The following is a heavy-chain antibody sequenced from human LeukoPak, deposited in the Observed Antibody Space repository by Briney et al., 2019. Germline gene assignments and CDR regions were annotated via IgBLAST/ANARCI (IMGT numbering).Heavy chain of an antibody. V-gene: IGHV1-2*02. D-gene: IGHD1-14*01. CDR1: GYTFTGYY. J-gene: IGHJ6*02. Sequence: ASVKVSCKASGYTFTGYYMHWVRQAPGQGLEWMGWINPNSGGTNYAQKFQGRVTMTRDTSISTAYMELSRLRSDDTAVYYCARDGVPEAPGPYGMDVWGQGTTVTVSS. CDR2: INPNSGGT. CDR3: ARDGVPEAPGPYGMDV.